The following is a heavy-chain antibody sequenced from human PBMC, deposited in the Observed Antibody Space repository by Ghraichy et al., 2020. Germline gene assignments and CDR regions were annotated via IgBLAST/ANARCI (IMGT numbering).Heavy chain of an antibody. CDR3: ARQLLHNWFDP. CDR2: MHYSGTT. CDR1: GGSISSYY. Sequence: SETLSLTCTVSGGSISSYYWSWIRQPPGKGLEWIGHMHYSGTTNYNPSLKSRIAISVDTSKNQISLNLTSVTAADTAVYFCARQLLHNWFDPWGQGTLVTVSS. J-gene: IGHJ5*02. V-gene: IGHV4-59*08. D-gene: IGHD2-15*01.